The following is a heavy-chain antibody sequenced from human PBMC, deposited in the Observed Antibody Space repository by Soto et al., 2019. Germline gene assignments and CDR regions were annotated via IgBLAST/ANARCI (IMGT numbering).Heavy chain of an antibody. CDR1: GGSFSSYT. CDR3: ARNPAAYAIGVCCPWAIDI. Sequence: QVQLVQSGAEVKKPGSSVKVSCKASGGSFSSYTISWVRQAPGQGLEWMGRIIPILGIANYAQKFQGRVTITADKATCTAYKELRSLRSEDTAVYCCARNPAAYAIGVCCPWAIDIWLQGRMLTVSS. CDR2: IIPILGIA. V-gene: IGHV1-69*02. J-gene: IGHJ3*02. D-gene: IGHD2-8*01.